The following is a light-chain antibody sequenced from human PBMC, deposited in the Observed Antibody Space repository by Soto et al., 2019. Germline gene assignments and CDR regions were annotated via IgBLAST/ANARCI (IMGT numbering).Light chain of an antibody. J-gene: IGKJ1*01. V-gene: IGKV1-39*01. CDR3: QQSSSSPRT. CDR2: ATS. CDR1: QGIGND. Sequence: DIQMTQSPSSLSASVGDRVTITCRASQGIGNDLGWYQQKPGKAPKRLIYATSSLQSGVPSRFSGSGSGTDFTLTISSLQPEDFATYYCQQSSSSPRTFGQGTKVDIK.